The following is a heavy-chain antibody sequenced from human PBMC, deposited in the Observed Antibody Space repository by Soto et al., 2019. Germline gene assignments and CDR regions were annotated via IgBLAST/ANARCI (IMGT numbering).Heavy chain of an antibody. J-gene: IGHJ4*02. CDR3: AKDYYYDSSGYYSVFDY. D-gene: IGHD3-22*01. V-gene: IGHV3-23*01. CDR1: GFTFSSYA. CDR2: ISGSGGST. Sequence: PVGSLRLSCAASGFTFSSYAMSWVRQAPGKGLEWVSAISGSGGSTYYADSVKGRFTISRDNSKNTLYLQMNSLRAEDTAVYYCAKDYYYDSSGYYSVFDYWGQGTLVTVSS.